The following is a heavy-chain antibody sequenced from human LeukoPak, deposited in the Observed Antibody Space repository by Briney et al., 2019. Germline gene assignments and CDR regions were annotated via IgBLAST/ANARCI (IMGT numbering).Heavy chain of an antibody. D-gene: IGHD1-26*01. J-gene: IGHJ5*02. V-gene: IGHV1-69*04. CDR2: IIPILGIA. CDR1: GYTFTSYG. Sequence: SVKVSCTASGYTFTSYGISWVRQAPGQGLEWMGRIIPILGIANYAQKFQGRVTITADKSTSTAYMELSSLRSEDTAVYYCSALIVGATKEYDPWGQGTLVTVSS. CDR3: SALIVGATKEYDP.